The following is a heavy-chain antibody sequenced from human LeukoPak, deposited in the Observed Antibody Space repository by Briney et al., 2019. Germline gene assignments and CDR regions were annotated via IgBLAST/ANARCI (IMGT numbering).Heavy chain of an antibody. CDR1: GYTFTSYD. V-gene: IGHV1-8*01. CDR2: MNPNSGNT. Sequence: GASVKVSCKASGYTFTSYDINWVRQATGQGLEWMGWMNPNSGNTGYAQKFQGRVTMTRNTSISTAYMELSSLRSEDTAVYYCARGLFDSGYFDWSLLYYYYYGMDVWGQGTTVTVSS. D-gene: IGHD3-9*01. J-gene: IGHJ6*02. CDR3: ARGLFDSGYFDWSLLYYYYYGMDV.